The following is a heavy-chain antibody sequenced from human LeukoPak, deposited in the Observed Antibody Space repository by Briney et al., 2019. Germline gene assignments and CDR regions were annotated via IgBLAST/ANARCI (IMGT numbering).Heavy chain of an antibody. V-gene: IGHV4-34*01. CDR2: INHSGST. Sequence: SETLSLTCAVYGGSFSGYYWSWIRQPPGKGLEWIGEINHSGSTNYNPSLKSRVTISVDTSKNQFSLKLSSVTAADTAVYYCARVSLRRGYCSGGSCPNFKYYFDYWGQGTLVTVSS. CDR3: ARVSLRRGYCSGGSCPNFKYYFDY. J-gene: IGHJ4*02. CDR1: GGSFSGYY. D-gene: IGHD2-15*01.